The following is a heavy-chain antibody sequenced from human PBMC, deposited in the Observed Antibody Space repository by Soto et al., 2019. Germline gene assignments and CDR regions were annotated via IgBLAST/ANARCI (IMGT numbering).Heavy chain of an antibody. CDR3: AKDRSSSWYDYYGMDV. J-gene: IGHJ6*02. D-gene: IGHD6-13*01. CDR2: ISYDGSNK. Sequence: SLRLSCAASGFTFSSYGMHWVRQAPGKGLEWVAVISYDGSNKYYADSVKGRVTISRDNSKNTLYLQMNSLRAEDTAVYYCAKDRSSSWYDYYGMDVRGQGTTVTVSS. CDR1: GFTFSSYG. V-gene: IGHV3-30*18.